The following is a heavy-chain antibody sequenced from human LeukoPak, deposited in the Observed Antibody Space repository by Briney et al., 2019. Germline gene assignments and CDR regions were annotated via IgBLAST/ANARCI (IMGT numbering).Heavy chain of an antibody. J-gene: IGHJ3*02. CDR1: GYTFTSYG. CDR2: ISAYNGNT. V-gene: IGHV1-18*01. Sequence: ASVTVSCTASGYTFTSYGISWVRQAPGQGPEWMRWISAYNGNTNYAQKFQGRVTMTTDTSTSTAYMELRSLRSDDTAVYYCARDTSVKSAFDIWGQGTMVTVSS. CDR3: ARDTSVKSAFDI. D-gene: IGHD2-2*01.